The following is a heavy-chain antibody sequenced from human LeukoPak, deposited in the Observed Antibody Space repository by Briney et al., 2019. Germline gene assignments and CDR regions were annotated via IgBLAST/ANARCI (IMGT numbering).Heavy chain of an antibody. CDR1: VFTCSSYA. D-gene: IGHD5-12*01. V-gene: IGHV3-33*01. CDR2: TWQDGNK. CDR3: AREWPAFDI. J-gene: IGHJ3*02. Sequence: PGGALRLSCAVSVFTCSSYAMHWVRQAPGKGLEWVTVTWQDGNKAYADSVKCRFTISRDTSKKTLFLQMNSLRVEDTAMYFCAREWPAFDIWGQGTMVTVSS.